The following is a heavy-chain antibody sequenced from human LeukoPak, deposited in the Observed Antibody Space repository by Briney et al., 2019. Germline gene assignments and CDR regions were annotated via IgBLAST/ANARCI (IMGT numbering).Heavy chain of an antibody. CDR1: GDSVSSNSVA. CDR2: TYYRSKWYS. V-gene: IGHV6-1*01. Sequence: SQTLSLTSAHSGDSVSSNSVACNWIRQSPSRGLECLGRTYYRSKWYSEYPVSVKSRITINPDTSKNQFSLQLDSVTPEDTAVYYCARAYNWNLDFWGQGALVTVSS. D-gene: IGHD1-1*01. CDR3: ARAYNWNLDF. J-gene: IGHJ4*02.